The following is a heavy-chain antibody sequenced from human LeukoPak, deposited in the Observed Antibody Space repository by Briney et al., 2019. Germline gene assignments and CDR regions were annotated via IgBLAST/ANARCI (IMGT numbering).Heavy chain of an antibody. J-gene: IGHJ4*02. Sequence: GKSPRLSCAASGFTLSNFAMHWVRQAPGQGLEWVAVISDDGTNRFYGDSVKGRFSISRDNSRNTVSLQMNSLRVEDTAVYYCAKAERRRVLGTVDNWGQGTLVSVSS. CDR1: GFTLSNFA. D-gene: IGHD7-27*01. CDR3: AKAERRRVLGTVDN. V-gene: IGHV3-30*04. CDR2: ISDDGTNR.